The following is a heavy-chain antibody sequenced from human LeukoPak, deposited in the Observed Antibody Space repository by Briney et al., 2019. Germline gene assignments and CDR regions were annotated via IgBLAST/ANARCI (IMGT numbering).Heavy chain of an antibody. Sequence: ETLSLTCTVSGYSISSGYYWGWIRQPPGKGLEWVANIKQDGSEKYYVDSVKGRFTISRDNAKNSLYLQMNSLRAEDTAVYYCAREALSGAFDIWGQGTMVTVSS. D-gene: IGHD3-10*01. CDR3: AREALSGAFDI. J-gene: IGHJ3*02. CDR1: GYSISSGYY. CDR2: IKQDGSEK. V-gene: IGHV3-7*01.